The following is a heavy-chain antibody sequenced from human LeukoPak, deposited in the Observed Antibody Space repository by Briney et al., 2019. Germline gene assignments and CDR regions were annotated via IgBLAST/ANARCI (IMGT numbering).Heavy chain of an antibody. D-gene: IGHD4-11*01. CDR1: GGSLSSYY. V-gene: IGHV4-59*01. J-gene: IGHJ4*02. CDR3: ARDRPYSNYFDY. CDR2: IYYSGST. Sequence: SETLSLTCTVSGGSLSSYYWSWVRQPPGKGRGWIGYIYYSGSTNYNPYLKCRVTLSVDTYKNPFYLKLRYVTAADTAVYYCARDRPYSNYFDYWGQGTLVTVSS.